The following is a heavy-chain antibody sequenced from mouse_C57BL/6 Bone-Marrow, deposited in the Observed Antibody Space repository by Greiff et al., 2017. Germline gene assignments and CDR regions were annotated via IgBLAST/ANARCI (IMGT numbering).Heavy chain of an antibody. J-gene: IGHJ1*03. V-gene: IGHV1-39*01. CDR2: INPNYGTT. D-gene: IGHD1-1*01. CDR1: GYSFTDYN. Sequence: LVESGASVKISCKASGYSFTDYNMNWVKQSNGKSLEWIGVINPNYGTTSYNQKFKGKATLTVDQSSSTAYMQLNSLTSEDSAVYYCARSLPYYGSSHWYFDVWGTGTTVTVSS. CDR3: ARSLPYYGSSHWYFDV.